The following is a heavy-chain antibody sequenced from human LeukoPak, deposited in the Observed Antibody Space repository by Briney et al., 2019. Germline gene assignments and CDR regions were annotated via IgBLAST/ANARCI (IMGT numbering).Heavy chain of an antibody. D-gene: IGHD6-6*01. CDR2: ISSSSSYI. J-gene: IGHJ5*02. V-gene: IGHV3-21*01. Sequence: GGSLRLSCAASGFTFSSYSMNWVRQAPGKRLEWVSSISSSSSYIYYADSVKGRFTISRDNAKNSLYLRMNSLRAEDTAVYYCARGIAALGFDPWGQGTLVTVSS. CDR1: GFTFSSYS. CDR3: ARGIAALGFDP.